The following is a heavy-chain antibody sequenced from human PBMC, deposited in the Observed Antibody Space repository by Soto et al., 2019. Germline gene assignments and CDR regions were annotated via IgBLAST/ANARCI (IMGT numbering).Heavy chain of an antibody. Sequence: GGSLRLSCTASGFTFGDYAMSWFRQAPGKGLEWVGFIRSKAYGGTTEYAASVKGRFTISRDDSKSIAYLQMNSLKTEDTAVYYCTREKGYCSGGSCYGYMDVWGKGTTVTVSS. V-gene: IGHV3-49*03. CDR1: GFTFGDYA. J-gene: IGHJ6*03. CDR2: IRSKAYGGTT. D-gene: IGHD2-15*01. CDR3: TREKGYCSGGSCYGYMDV.